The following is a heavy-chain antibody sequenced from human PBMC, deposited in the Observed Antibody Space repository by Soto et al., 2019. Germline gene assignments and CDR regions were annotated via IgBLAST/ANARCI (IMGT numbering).Heavy chain of an antibody. CDR2: IWYDGSNK. J-gene: IGHJ4*02. D-gene: IGHD6-19*01. CDR1: GFTFSSYG. CDR3: ASRYSSGWYEIDY. V-gene: IGHV3-33*01. Sequence: PGGSLRLSCAASGFTFSSYGMHWVRQAPGKGLEWVAVIWYDGSNKYYADYVKGRFTISRDNSKNTLYLQMNSLRAEDTAVYYCASRYSSGWYEIDYWGQGTLVTVSS.